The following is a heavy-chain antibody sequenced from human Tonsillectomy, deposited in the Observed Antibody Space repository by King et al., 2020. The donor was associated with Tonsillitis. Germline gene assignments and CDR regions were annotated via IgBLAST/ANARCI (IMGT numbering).Heavy chain of an antibody. D-gene: IGHD4-11*01. V-gene: IGHV3-23*04. Sequence: VQLVESGGGSVQPGGSLRLSCAASGFTFSNYAMNWVRQAPGKGLEWVSGCSGSGGSTYDADSVKGLFTVSIDTSKNTLFLQMNSPRAEDTAVYYGTKDLMTTVTSLNSAAIDHWGQGTLVTVSS. CDR1: GFTFSNYA. CDR2: CSGSGGST. CDR3: TKDLMTTVTSLNSAAIDH. J-gene: IGHJ4*02.